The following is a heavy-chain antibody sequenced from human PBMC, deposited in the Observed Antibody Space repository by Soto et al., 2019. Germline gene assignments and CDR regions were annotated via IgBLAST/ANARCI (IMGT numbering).Heavy chain of an antibody. Sequence: QVLVQESGPGLVKPSQTLTLSCTVSGGSVDSGNHYWNWIRQPPGKGLEWIGYIYYGESTYYNPSFKSRATISVDTSQSRFSLRLTSVTAADTAVYYCARDMGSAMTTRIFDHWGQGTLVTVSS. D-gene: IGHD4-17*01. CDR2: IYYGEST. CDR1: GGSVDSGNHY. CDR3: ARDMGSAMTTRIFDH. J-gene: IGHJ4*02. V-gene: IGHV4-30-4*01.